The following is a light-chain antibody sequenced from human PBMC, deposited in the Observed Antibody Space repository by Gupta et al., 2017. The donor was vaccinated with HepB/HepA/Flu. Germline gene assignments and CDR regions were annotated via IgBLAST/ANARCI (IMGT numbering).Light chain of an antibody. V-gene: IGKV4-1*01. J-gene: IGKJ3*01. CDR3: QQYYSTPIT. CDR1: QSVLYSSNNKNY. Sequence: DILMTQSPDSLAVSLGEQATINCKASQSVLYSSNNKNYLAWYQQKPGQPPKLLIYWASTRESGVPDRFSGSGSGTDFTLTISSLQAEDVAVYYCQQYYSTPITFGPGTKVDIK. CDR2: WAS.